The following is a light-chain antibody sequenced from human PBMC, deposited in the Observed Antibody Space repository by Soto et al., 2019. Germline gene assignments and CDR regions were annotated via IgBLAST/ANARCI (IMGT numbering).Light chain of an antibody. CDR1: QDVMYD. Sequence: EIVLTQSPAALSVSPGGRDTLSCRASQDVMYDLAWYQQKPGQAPRLLVYGASTRATDAPPRFRGSGSGREFSLTISSLQSEDFATYYCQQYRSWPRTFGQGSRVEIK. V-gene: IGKV3-15*01. J-gene: IGKJ1*01. CDR2: GAS. CDR3: QQYRSWPRT.